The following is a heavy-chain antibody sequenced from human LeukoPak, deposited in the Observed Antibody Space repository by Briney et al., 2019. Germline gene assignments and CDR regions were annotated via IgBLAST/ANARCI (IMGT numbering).Heavy chain of an antibody. CDR1: GFTFSSYW. CDR3: AKDPYSSGPYNWFDP. Sequence: GGSLRLSCAASGFTFSSYWMSWVRQAPGKGLEWVANIKQDGSEKYYVDSVKGRFTISRDNAKNSLYLQINRLRAEDTAVYYCAKDPYSSGPYNWFDPWGQGTLVTVSS. V-gene: IGHV3-7*03. J-gene: IGHJ5*02. D-gene: IGHD6-19*01. CDR2: IKQDGSEK.